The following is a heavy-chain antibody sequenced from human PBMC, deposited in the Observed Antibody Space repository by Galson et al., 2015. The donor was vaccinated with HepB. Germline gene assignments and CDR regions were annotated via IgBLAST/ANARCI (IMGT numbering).Heavy chain of an antibody. J-gene: IGHJ4*02. CDR1: GYTFTDYF. Sequence: SVKVSCKASGYTFTDYFIHWVRQAPGRGLDWMGWINLDSGGTKFAQKFQGRVTMTRDTSVTTAYMGLYDLTSDDTAVYYCARAVITDIDYWGQGTLVAISS. V-gene: IGHV1-2*02. CDR3: ARAVITDIDY. CDR2: INLDSGGT. D-gene: IGHD3-16*01.